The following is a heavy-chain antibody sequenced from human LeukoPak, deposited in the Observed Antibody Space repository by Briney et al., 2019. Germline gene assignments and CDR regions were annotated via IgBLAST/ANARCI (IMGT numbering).Heavy chain of an antibody. Sequence: GGSLRLSCAASGFTVSSNYMSWVRQAPGKGLEWVSVIYSGGSTYYADSVKGRFTISRDNSKNTLYLQMNSLRAEDTAVYYCARVGLLQWRFDPWGQGTLVTVSS. D-gene: IGHD3-22*01. CDR3: ARVGLLQWRFDP. CDR1: GFTVSSNY. V-gene: IGHV3-53*01. J-gene: IGHJ5*02. CDR2: IYSGGST.